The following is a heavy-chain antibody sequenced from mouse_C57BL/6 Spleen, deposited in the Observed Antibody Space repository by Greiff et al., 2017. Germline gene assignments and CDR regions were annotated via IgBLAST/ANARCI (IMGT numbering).Heavy chain of an antibody. D-gene: IGHD4-1*01. V-gene: IGHV1-50*01. CDR1: GYTFTSYW. Sequence: QVQLQQPGAELVKPGASVKLSCKASGYTFTSYWMQWVKQRPGQGLEWIGEIDPSDGYTNYNQKFKGKATLTVDTASSTAYMQLSSLTSEDSAVYYCASRTGTSDFDVWGTGTTVTVSS. CDR3: ASRTGTSDFDV. CDR2: IDPSDGYT. J-gene: IGHJ1*03.